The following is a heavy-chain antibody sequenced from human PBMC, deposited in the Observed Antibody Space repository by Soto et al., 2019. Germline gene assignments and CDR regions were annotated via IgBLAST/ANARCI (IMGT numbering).Heavy chain of an antibody. V-gene: IGHV3-30-3*01. J-gene: IGHJ4*02. CDR2: ISYDGDDK. CDR3: ARDLTSGWYGADY. D-gene: IGHD6-19*01. CDR1: GFTFANYP. Sequence: QVQPVESGGGVVQPGGSLRLSCAASGFTFANYPLHWVRQAPGKGLEWMTVISYDGDDKYYADSVKGRFTVSRDNSKNTLYLQMGSLRADDTAVYYCARDLTSGWYGADYWGQGSLVTVSS.